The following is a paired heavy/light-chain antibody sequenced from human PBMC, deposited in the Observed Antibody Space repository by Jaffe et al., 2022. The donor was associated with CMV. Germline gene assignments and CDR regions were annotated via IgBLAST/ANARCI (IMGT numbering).Light chain of an antibody. CDR3: MQALQMYT. J-gene: IGKJ2*01. Sequence: DIVMTQSPLSLPVTPGEPASISCRSSQSLLHSNGYNYLDWYLQKPGQSPQLLIYLGSNRASGVPDRFSGSGSGTDFTLKISRVEAEDVGVYYCMQALQMYTFGQGTKLEIK. CDR2: LGS. CDR1: QSLLHSNGYNY. V-gene: IGKV2-28*01.
Heavy chain of an antibody. CDR2: ISSSGSTI. Sequence: EVQLVESGGGLVQPGGSLRLSCAASGFTFSSYEMNWVRQAPGKGLEWVSYISSSGSTIYYADSVKGRFTISRDNAKNSLYLQMNSLRAEDTAVYYCARDGLGSSSSSAVGYYYMDVWGKGTTVTVSS. V-gene: IGHV3-48*03. D-gene: IGHD6-6*01. CDR1: GFTFSSYE. CDR3: ARDGLGSSSSSAVGYYYMDV. J-gene: IGHJ6*03.